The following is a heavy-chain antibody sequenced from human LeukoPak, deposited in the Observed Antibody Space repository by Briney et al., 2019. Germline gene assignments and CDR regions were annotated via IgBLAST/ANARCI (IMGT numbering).Heavy chain of an antibody. D-gene: IGHD1-26*01. CDR3: VRDLGGRSGH. J-gene: IGHJ4*02. CDR1: GFTFSSNW. Sequence: GGSLRLSCAASGFTFSSNWMHWVRQAPGKGLVWVSRINEDGSTTNYADSVKGRSTIFRDNAKNTLYLQMNSLRAEDTAVYYCVRDLGGRSGHWGQGTQVTVSS. CDR2: INEDGSTT. V-gene: IGHV3-74*01.